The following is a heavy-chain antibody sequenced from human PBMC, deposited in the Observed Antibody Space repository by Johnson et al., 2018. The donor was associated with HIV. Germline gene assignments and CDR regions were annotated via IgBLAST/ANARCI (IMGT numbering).Heavy chain of an antibody. CDR2: ISGSGGST. CDR1: GFTFSNYA. Sequence: VLLLESGGGLVQPGGSLRLSCAASGFTFSNYAMGWVRQAPRKGLEWVSAISGSGGSTYYADSVKGRFTISRDNSKNTLYLQMNSLRAEDTAVYYCAKDPYSRKDAFDIWGQGTMVTVSS. D-gene: IGHD1-14*01. CDR3: AKDPYSRKDAFDI. V-gene: IGHV3-23*01. J-gene: IGHJ3*02.